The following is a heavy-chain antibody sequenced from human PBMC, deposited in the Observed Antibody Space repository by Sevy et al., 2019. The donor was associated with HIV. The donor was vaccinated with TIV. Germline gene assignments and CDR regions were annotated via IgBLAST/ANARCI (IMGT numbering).Heavy chain of an antibody. V-gene: IGHV3-9*01. J-gene: IGHJ4*01. CDR2: ISWNSGNI. CDR1: GFTFDDYA. D-gene: IGHD3-3*01. Sequence: GGSLRLSCAASGFTFDDYAIHWVRQAPGKGLEWVSGISWNSGNIGYADSVKGRFTISRDNAKKSLYLQMNSLRAEDTAIYYCARDFTIFGVVSGIDYWGQGNLVTVSS. CDR3: ARDFTIFGVVSGIDY.